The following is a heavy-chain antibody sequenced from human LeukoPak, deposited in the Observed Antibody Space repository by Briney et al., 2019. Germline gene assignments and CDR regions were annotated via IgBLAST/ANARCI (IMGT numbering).Heavy chain of an antibody. D-gene: IGHD6-13*01. CDR1: GYTFTGYY. J-gene: IGHJ4*02. CDR3: ARDGIAAAGTLGY. V-gene: IGHV1-2*02. CDR2: INPNSGGT. Sequence: GASVKVSFKASGYTFTGYYMHWVRQAPGQGLEWMGWINPNSGGTNYAQKFQGRVTMTRDTSISTAYMELSRLRSDDTAVYYCARDGIAAAGTLGYWGQGTLVTVSS.